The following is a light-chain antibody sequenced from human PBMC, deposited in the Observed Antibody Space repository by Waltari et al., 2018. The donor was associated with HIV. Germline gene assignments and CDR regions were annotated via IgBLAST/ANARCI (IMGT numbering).Light chain of an antibody. CDR2: EVT. CDR3: ASYVDNDGLF. V-gene: IGLV2-8*01. CDR1: SNDVGAYDY. J-gene: IGLJ2*01. Sequence: QSALTQPPSASGSPGQSVTISCTGTSNDVGAYDYVSWYQQHPGRAPKLLICEVTKRPSGVPDRFSGSKSDNTASLTVSGLQAEDDGHYYCASYVDNDGLFFGRGTKLTVL.